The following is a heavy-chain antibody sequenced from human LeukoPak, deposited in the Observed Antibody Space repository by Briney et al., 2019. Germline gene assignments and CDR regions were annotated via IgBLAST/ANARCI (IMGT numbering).Heavy chain of an antibody. CDR3: ATVPGGWGTTGTSVYY. D-gene: IGHD1-1*01. CDR2: IYYSGST. V-gene: IGHV4-39*01. J-gene: IGHJ4*02. Sequence: SETLSLISISGGGSIFSSPWFCGGIRQPTGKGLEWIRSIYYSGSTYYNPSLKSRVTISVDASKNQFSLKLSSITAADTSIYYCATVPGGWGTTGTSVYYWVQGTLVTVSS. CDR1: GGSIFSSPWF.